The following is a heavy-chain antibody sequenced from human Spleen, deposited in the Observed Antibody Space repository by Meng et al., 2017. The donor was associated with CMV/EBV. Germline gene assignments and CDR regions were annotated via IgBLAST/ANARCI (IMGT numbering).Heavy chain of an antibody. CDR3: ASHPQYTSWSLAY. CDR2: ISYDGKNE. CDR1: GFTFSSYG. Sequence: GESLKISCAASGFTFSSYGMHWVRQAPGKGLEWVALISYDGKNEYYADSVKGRFTISRDNSKNTLYLQMNTLRVEDTAVYYCASHPQYTSWSLAYWGQGTLVTVSS. D-gene: IGHD6-6*01. V-gene: IGHV3-30*19. J-gene: IGHJ4*02.